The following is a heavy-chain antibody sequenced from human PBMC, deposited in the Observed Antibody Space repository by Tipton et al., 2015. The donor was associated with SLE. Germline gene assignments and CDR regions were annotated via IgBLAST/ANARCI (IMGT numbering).Heavy chain of an antibody. V-gene: IGHV4-59*11. CDR2: IYYSGST. J-gene: IGHJ3*02. Sequence: TLSLTCTVSGGSISSHYWSWIRQPPGKGLEWIRYIYYSGSTNYNPSLRSRVTISVDTSKNQFSLKLSSVTAADTAVYYCASAAWDYDSSGSGAFDIWGQGTMVTVSS. CDR1: GGSISSHY. D-gene: IGHD3-22*01. CDR3: ASAAWDYDSSGSGAFDI.